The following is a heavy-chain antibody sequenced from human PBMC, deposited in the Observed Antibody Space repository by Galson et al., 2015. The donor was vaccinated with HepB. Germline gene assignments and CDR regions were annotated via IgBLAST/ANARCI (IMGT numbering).Heavy chain of an antibody. CDR1: NYTFSSYG. J-gene: IGHJ4*02. CDR3: AGARHSSGYYSLDY. V-gene: IGHV1-18*01. CDR2: ISGYNGNT. Sequence: SVKVSCKASNYTFSSYGITWVRQAPGQGLEWMGWISGYNGNTDYAQKLQDRVTMTTDTSTSTAYMELRSLRSDDTAIFYCAGARHSSGYYSLDYWGQGTLVAVSS. D-gene: IGHD3-22*01.